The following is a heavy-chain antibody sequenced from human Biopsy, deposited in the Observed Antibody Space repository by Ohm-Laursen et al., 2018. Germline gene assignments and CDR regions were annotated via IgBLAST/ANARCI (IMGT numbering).Heavy chain of an antibody. J-gene: IGHJ6*02. CDR2: IVVGSGHT. V-gene: IGHV1-58*01. CDR3: AATSTPYYYYYAMDV. Sequence: SVKVSCKASGFTFSSSAVQWVRQARGQRLEWIGWIVVGSGHTNYAQKFQERVTITRDMSTSTAYMELTSLRSEDTAVYYCAATSTPYYYYYAMDVWDQGTTITVSS. CDR1: GFTFSSSA.